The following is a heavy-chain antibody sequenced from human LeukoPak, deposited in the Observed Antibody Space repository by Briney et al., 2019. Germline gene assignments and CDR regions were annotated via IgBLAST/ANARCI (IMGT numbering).Heavy chain of an antibody. CDR2: ISWDGGST. J-gene: IGHJ4*02. Sequence: GGSLRLSCAASGFTFDDYTMHWVRQTPGKGLEWVSLISWDGGSTYYADSVKGRFTISRDNSKNSLYLQMNSLRTEDTALYYCAKGHIVGAITGFDYWGQGTLVTVSS. D-gene: IGHD1-26*01. CDR3: AKGHIVGAITGFDY. CDR1: GFTFDDYT. V-gene: IGHV3-43*01.